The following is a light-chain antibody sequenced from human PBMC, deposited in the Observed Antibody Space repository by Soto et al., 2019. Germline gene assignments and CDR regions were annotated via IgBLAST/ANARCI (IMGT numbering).Light chain of an antibody. CDR2: WAS. Sequence: DIVMTQSPDSLAVSLDERATINCKSSQSVLSSSNNKNYLTWYQQKAGQPPKLLIYWASTRESGVPDRFSGSGSGTDFTLTISSLQAEDVAIYYCQQYYAIPYNFGQGTKLEIK. V-gene: IGKV4-1*01. CDR1: QSVLSSSNNKNY. CDR3: QQYYAIPYN. J-gene: IGKJ2*01.